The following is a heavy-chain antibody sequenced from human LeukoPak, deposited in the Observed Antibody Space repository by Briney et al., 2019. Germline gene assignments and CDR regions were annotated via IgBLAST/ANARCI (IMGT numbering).Heavy chain of an antibody. CDR3: ARGGLCTSASCNTGNRFDP. CDR1: GGSISSYY. V-gene: IGHV4-59*01. Sequence: PSETLSLTCTVSGGSISSYYWSWIRQPPGKGLEWLGYISYSGSTEYNPSLKSRVTISRDTSKNQFSLSLTSATAADTAVYYCARGGLCTSASCNTGNRFDPWGQGTLVTVSS. J-gene: IGHJ5*02. CDR2: ISYSGST. D-gene: IGHD2-2*02.